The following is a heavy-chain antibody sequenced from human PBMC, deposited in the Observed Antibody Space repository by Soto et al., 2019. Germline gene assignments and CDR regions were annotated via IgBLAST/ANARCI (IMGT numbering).Heavy chain of an antibody. CDR2: IYYSGST. J-gene: IGHJ5*02. V-gene: IGHV4-59*01. CDR3: SGWGGYCSSTSCYPDTNWFDP. CDR1: GGSISSYY. Sequence: PSETLSLTCTVSGGSISSYYWSWIRQPPGKGLEWIGYIYYSGSTNYNPSLKSRVTISVDTSKNQFSLKLSSVTAADTAVYYCSGWGGYCSSTSCYPDTNWFDPWGQGTLVTVSS. D-gene: IGHD2-2*01.